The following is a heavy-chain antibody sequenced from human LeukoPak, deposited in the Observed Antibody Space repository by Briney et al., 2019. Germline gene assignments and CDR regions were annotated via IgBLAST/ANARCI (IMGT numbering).Heavy chain of an antibody. D-gene: IGHD4-17*01. CDR2: IKQDGSEK. V-gene: IGHV3-7*01. Sequence: GGSLRLSCAASGFTFSSYWMSWVRQAPGKGLEWVANIKQDGSEKYYEDSVKGRFTISRDNAKNSLYLQMNSLRAEDTAVYYCARAGEYGDYGVDYWGQGTLVTVSS. CDR3: ARAGEYGDYGVDY. J-gene: IGHJ4*02. CDR1: GFTFSSYW.